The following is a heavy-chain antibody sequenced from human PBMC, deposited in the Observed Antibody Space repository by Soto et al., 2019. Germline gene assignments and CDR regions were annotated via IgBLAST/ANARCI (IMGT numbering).Heavy chain of an antibody. V-gene: IGHV4-31*03. CDR3: ARDRCSSTSCAPFDY. D-gene: IGHD2-2*01. J-gene: IGHJ4*02. Sequence: QVQLQESGPGLVKPSQTLSLPCTVSCGSISSGGYYWSWIRQYPGKVREWIGSNYYRGSTYYNPSLKSRLTISVDTAKNQFYLKLSSVTAADKAVYYCARDRCSSTSCAPFDYWGQGTLVTVYS. CDR2: NYYRGST. CDR1: CGSISSGGYY.